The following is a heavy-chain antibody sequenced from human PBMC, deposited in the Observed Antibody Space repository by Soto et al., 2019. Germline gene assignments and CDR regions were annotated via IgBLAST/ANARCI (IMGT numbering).Heavy chain of an antibody. CDR3: ARRLGYCSSTGCPDAFDI. Sequence: QVQLVQSGAEVKKPGSSVKVSCKASGGTFSSYTISWVRQAPGQGLEWMGRIIPILGIANYAQKFQGRVTITADKSTSTAYMELSSLRSEDTAVYYCARRLGYCSSTGCPDAFDIWGQGTMVTVSS. V-gene: IGHV1-69*02. CDR2: IIPILGIA. CDR1: GGTFSSYT. D-gene: IGHD2-2*01. J-gene: IGHJ3*02.